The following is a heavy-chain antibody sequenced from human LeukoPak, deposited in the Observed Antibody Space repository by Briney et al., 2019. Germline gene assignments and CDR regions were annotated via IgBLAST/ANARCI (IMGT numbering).Heavy chain of an antibody. CDR3: ANIIVVVPAAYYFDY. CDR2: TSGSGGST. V-gene: IGHV3-23*01. D-gene: IGHD2-2*01. Sequence: GGSLRLSCAASGFTFSSYAMSWVRQAPGKGLEWVSATSGSGGSTYYADSVKGRFTISRDNSKNTLYLQMNSLRAEDTAVYYCANIIVVVPAAYYFDYWGQGTLVTVSS. CDR1: GFTFSSYA. J-gene: IGHJ4*02.